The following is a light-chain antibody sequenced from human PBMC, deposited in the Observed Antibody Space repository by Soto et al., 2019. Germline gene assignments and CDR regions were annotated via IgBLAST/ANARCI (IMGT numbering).Light chain of an antibody. V-gene: IGKV3-11*01. CDR3: QHRNNWQWT. CDR1: QSVSSN. Sequence: EIVMTQSPATLSVSPGERATLSCRASQSVSSNLAWYQQKPGQAPRLLIYDASNRATGIPPRFSGRGSGTDFTLTISGLEPEDFAVYYCQHRNNWQWTFGQGTKVDIK. CDR2: DAS. J-gene: IGKJ1*01.